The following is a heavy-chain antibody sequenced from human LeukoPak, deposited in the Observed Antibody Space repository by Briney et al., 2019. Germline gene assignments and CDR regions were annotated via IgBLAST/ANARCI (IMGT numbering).Heavy chain of an antibody. J-gene: IGHJ4*02. CDR2: FDPEHGEA. CDR1: GDTLTELS. V-gene: IGHV1-24*01. Sequence: ASVTVSCKVYGDTLTELSTHWVRQAPGKGLEWMGGFDPEHGEAIYAQTFQGRITMTEDTSTDTAYMELSSLTSDDTAVYYCAAEGQRLLGYWGQGTLVTVSS. D-gene: IGHD3-10*01. CDR3: AAEGQRLLGY.